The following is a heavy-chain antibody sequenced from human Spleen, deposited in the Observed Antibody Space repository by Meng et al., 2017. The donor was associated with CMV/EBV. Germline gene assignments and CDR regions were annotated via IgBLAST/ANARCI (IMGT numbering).Heavy chain of an antibody. CDR2: IYCNGST. D-gene: IGHD3-22*01. CDR3: ARERIGDYYYDRSGWNWFDP. CDR1: GGSITSGSYF. Sequence: GSMRLSCTVAGGSITSGSYFWGWIRQPPGKGLEWIGNIYCNGSTVYCGGTTYDNPSLKSRVTISVDTSKNQFSLRLSSVTAADTAVYYCARERIGDYYYDRSGWNWFDPWGQGTLVTVSS. J-gene: IGHJ5*02. V-gene: IGHV4-39*07.